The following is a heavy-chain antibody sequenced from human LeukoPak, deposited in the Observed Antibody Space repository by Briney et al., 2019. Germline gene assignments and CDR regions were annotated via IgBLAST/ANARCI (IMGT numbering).Heavy chain of an antibody. CDR1: GYTLTRYF. D-gene: IGHD2-15*01. Sequence: ASVKVSCKASGYTLTRYFIHWVRQAPGQGLEWMGIINPNGGSTSYPQKFQGRVTMTRDTSASTAYMELSSLRSEDTAVYYCARDHCSGGSCYSKYYYDSSGPSDYWGQGTLVTVSS. CDR2: INPNGGST. CDR3: ARDHCSGGSCYSKYYYDSSGPSDY. J-gene: IGHJ4*02. V-gene: IGHV1-46*01.